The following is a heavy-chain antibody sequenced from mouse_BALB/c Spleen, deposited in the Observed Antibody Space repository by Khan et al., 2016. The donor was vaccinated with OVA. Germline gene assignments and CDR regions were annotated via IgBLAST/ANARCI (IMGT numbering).Heavy chain of an antibody. V-gene: IGHV1S81*02. CDR3: ARNAYFGNYFDY. CDR2: IYPGDGRS. D-gene: IGHD2-10*01. Sequence: QVQLQQPGAELVKPGASVKLSCKASGYTFTNYWVHWVKQSPGQGLEWIGEIYPGDGRSTYNEKFKTKSTLTVDRSSSTAYMQLSSLHSEDSSVYYCARNAYFGNYFDYWGQGTTLTVSS. J-gene: IGHJ2*01. CDR1: GYTFTNYW.